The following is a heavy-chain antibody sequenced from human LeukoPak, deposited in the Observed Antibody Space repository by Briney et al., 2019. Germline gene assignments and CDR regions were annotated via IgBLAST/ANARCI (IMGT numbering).Heavy chain of an antibody. D-gene: IGHD6-13*01. CDR3: AKGHSSYFDY. CDR2: IRYDGSNK. Sequence: PGGSLGLSCAASGFTFSSYGMHWVRQAPGKGLEWVAFIRYDGSNKYYADSVKGRFTISRDNSKNTLYLQMNSLRAEDTAVYYCAKGHSSYFDYWGQGTLVTVSS. V-gene: IGHV3-30*02. CDR1: GFTFSSYG. J-gene: IGHJ4*02.